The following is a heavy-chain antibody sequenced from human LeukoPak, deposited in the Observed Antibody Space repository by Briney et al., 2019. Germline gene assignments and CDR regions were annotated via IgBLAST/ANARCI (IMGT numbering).Heavy chain of an antibody. CDR3: ARGYYDIFTGYPTPFDY. D-gene: IGHD3-9*01. CDR2: IYTGGTT. V-gene: IGHV3-66*01. CDR1: GFIVSSNS. Sequence: GSLRLSCAASGFIVSSNSMSWVRQAPGKGLEWVSLIYTGGTTYYADSVKGRFTISRDNSKNTLYLQMNSLRAEDTAVYYCARGYYDIFTGYPTPFDYWGQGTLVTVSS. J-gene: IGHJ4*02.